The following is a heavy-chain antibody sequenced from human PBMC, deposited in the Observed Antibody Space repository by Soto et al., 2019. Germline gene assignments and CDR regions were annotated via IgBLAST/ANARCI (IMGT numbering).Heavy chain of an antibody. CDR2: INSDGSST. Sequence: GGSLRLSCAASGFTFSSYWMHWVRQAPGKGLVWVSRINSDGSSTSYADSVKGRFTISRDNAKNTLYLQMNSLRAEDTAVYYCARSTPTRGLVVTANPPLGFYYYGMDVWGQGTTVTVSS. CDR3: ARSTPTRGLVVTANPPLGFYYYGMDV. V-gene: IGHV3-74*01. J-gene: IGHJ6*02. CDR1: GFTFSSYW. D-gene: IGHD2-21*02.